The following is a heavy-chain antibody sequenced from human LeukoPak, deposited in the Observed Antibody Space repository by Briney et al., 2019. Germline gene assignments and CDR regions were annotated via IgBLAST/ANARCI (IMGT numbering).Heavy chain of an antibody. CDR2: ISGSGLNT. Sequence: GGSLRLSCAASGFTFSSYAMSWVRQAPGKGLEWVSAISGSGLNTYYADSVKGRFTMSRDNSKKTLYLQMNSLRAEDTAVYYCAKDRSGSYYGTFDYWGQGTLVTVSS. CDR3: AKDRSGSYYGTFDY. V-gene: IGHV3-23*01. CDR1: GFTFSSYA. J-gene: IGHJ4*02. D-gene: IGHD1-26*01.